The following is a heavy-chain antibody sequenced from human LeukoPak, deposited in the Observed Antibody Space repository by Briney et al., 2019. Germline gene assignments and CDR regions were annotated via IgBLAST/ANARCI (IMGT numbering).Heavy chain of an antibody. CDR2: ISSSSSTI. V-gene: IGHV3-48*04. D-gene: IGHD3-10*01. Sequence: PGGSLRLSCAASGFTFSSYSMNWVRQAPGKGLEWVSYISSSSSTIYYADSVKGRFTISRDNAKNSLYLQMNSLRAEDTAVYDCARGVLWFGELRALDYWGQGTLVTVSS. CDR1: GFTFSSYS. J-gene: IGHJ4*02. CDR3: ARGVLWFGELRALDY.